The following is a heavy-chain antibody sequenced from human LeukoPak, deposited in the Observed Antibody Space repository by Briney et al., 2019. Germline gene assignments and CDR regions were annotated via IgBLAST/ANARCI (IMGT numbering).Heavy chain of an antibody. CDR1: GFTFITYS. Sequence: GGSLRLSCAASGFTFITYSMTWVRQAPGKGLEWVSSISSITSSYIHYADSVKGRFTISRDNVKNSLYLQMNSLRAEDTAVYYCARRYCSSTSCLLYYYYYYMDVWGKGTTVTVSS. D-gene: IGHD2-2*01. J-gene: IGHJ6*03. V-gene: IGHV3-21*01. CDR2: ISSITSSYI. CDR3: ARRYCSSTSCLLYYYYYYMDV.